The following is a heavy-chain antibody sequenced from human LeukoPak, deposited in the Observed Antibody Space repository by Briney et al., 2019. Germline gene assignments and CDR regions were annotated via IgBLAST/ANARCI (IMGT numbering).Heavy chain of an antibody. CDR2: VYYSGST. Sequence: PSETLSLTCTVSGGSISSGGYYWSWIRQPPGKGLEWIGYVYYSGSTNYNPSLKSRVTISVDTSKNQFSLKLSSVTAADTAVYYCARVRSIAALSDYWGQGTLVTVSS. D-gene: IGHD6-6*01. V-gene: IGHV4-61*08. J-gene: IGHJ4*02. CDR1: GGSISSGGYY. CDR3: ARVRSIAALSDY.